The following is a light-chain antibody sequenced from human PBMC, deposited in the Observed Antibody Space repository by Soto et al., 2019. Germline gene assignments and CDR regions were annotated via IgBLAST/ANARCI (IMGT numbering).Light chain of an antibody. CDR1: QSVSSNY. Sequence: EIVLSKSPGTLSLSPGERATLSCRASQSVSSNYLAWYQQQPGQAPMLLIYDATSRATGLPDRISGSGSGTDFALTISILEAEDVVVYCCQQYGSPPITFGQGTKVDIK. J-gene: IGKJ1*01. CDR2: DAT. V-gene: IGKV3-20*01. CDR3: QQYGSPPIT.